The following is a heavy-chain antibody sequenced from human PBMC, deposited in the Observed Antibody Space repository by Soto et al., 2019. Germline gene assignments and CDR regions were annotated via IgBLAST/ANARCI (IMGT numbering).Heavy chain of an antibody. Sequence: SETLSLTCAAYGGSFSGYYWSWIRQPPGKGLEWIGEINHSGSTNYNPSLKSRVTISVDTSKNQFSLKLSSVTAADTAVYYCAREWRRWLRRKFDYWGQGTLVTVSS. J-gene: IGHJ4*02. CDR2: INHSGST. D-gene: IGHD5-12*01. V-gene: IGHV4-34*01. CDR1: GGSFSGYY. CDR3: AREWRRWLRRKFDY.